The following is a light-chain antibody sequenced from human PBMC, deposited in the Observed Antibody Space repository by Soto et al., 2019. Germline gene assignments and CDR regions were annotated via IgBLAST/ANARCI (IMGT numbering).Light chain of an antibody. CDR2: AAS. V-gene: IGKV1-6*01. CDR1: QGIRND. CDR3: LQDYNFPWT. J-gene: IGKJ1*01. Sequence: AIQMTQSPSSLSASIGDRVTITCRASQGIRNDLAWYQQKPGKAPKLLISAASILQSGVPSRFSGSGSGTDFTLTISSLQAEDFATYYCLQDYNFPWTFGQGTKVEIK.